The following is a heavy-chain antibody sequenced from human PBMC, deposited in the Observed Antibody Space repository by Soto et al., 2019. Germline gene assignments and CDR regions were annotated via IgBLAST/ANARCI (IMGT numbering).Heavy chain of an antibody. D-gene: IGHD1-1*01. CDR1: GITYSNSA. CDR3: ARSGDNYNRLDY. V-gene: IGHV3-23*01. CDR2: ISGSGGTT. J-gene: IGHJ4*02. Sequence: GGSLRLSCADSGITYSNSAISWVRQAPGKGLEWVSVISGSGGTTYYADSVKGRFTISRDNSKKTLYLQMNSLRAEDTAVYYCARSGDNYNRLDYWGQGTTVTVSS.